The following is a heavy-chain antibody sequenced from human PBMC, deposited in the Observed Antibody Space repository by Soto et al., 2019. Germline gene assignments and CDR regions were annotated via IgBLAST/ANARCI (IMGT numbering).Heavy chain of an antibody. V-gene: IGHV4-34*01. CDR2: INDSGDI. D-gene: IGHD3-10*01. CDR3: ARGLILWFGELSRRGGYYYYMDV. CDR1: GGSFSGYQ. Sequence: QVQLQQWGAGLLKPSETLSLTCAVYGGSFSGYQWSWIRQTPGKGLEWIGGINDSGDINYNPSLKIRVTILVDSPKKQISLRLSSVTAAATAVYYCARGLILWFGELSRRGGYYYYMDVWGKGTTVTVSS. J-gene: IGHJ6*03.